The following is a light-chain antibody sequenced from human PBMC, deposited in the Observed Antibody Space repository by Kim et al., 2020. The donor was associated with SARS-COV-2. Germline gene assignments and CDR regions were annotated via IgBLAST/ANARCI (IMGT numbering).Light chain of an antibody. J-gene: IGKJ1*01. CDR2: DAS. CDR1: QRVSSY. V-gene: IGKV3-11*01. CDR3: QQGSNWPRT. Sequence: DIVLTQSPSTLSLSPGERATLSCRASQRVSSYLAWYQQKPGQAPRLLIYDASNRATGIPARFSGSGSGTDFTLTISSLEPEDFAVYYCQQGSNWPRTFGQGTKVDIK.